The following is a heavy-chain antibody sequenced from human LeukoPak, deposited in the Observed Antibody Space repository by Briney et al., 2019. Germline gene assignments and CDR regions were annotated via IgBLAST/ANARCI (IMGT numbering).Heavy chain of an antibody. CDR3: AHISSSWPDY. CDR1: GFTFSSYA. D-gene: IGHD6-13*01. V-gene: IGHV3-23*01. Sequence: GGSLRLSCAASGFTFSSYAMSSVRQAPGKGLEWVSAISGSGGSTYYADSVKGRFTISRDNPKNTLYLQMNSLRAEDTAVYYCAHISSSWPDYWGQGTLVTVSS. CDR2: ISGSGGST. J-gene: IGHJ4*02.